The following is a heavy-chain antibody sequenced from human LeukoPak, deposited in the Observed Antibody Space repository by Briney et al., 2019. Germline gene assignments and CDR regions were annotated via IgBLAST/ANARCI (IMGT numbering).Heavy chain of an antibody. CDR2: ISAYYGNT. CDR3: ARGPNSGYYIGYDAFDI. CDR1: GYTFTSYG. D-gene: IGHD3-3*01. V-gene: IGHV1-18*01. J-gene: IGHJ3*02. Sequence: ASVKVSCRASGYTFTSYGISWVRQPPGQGLEWMGWISAYYGNTNYAQKLQGRVTMTTDTSTSTAYMELRSLRSDDTAVYYCARGPNSGYYIGYDAFDIWGQGTMVTVSA.